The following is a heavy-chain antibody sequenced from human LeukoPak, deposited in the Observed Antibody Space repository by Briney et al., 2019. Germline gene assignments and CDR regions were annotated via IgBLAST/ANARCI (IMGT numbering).Heavy chain of an antibody. V-gene: IGHV4-38-2*02. D-gene: IGHD3-10*01. CDR3: ARTTTVRGTYYMDV. Sequence: SETLSLTCTVSGYSITSAYYWGWIRQSPGKGLAWIGSIYHSGSSYYNPSLKSRVTISLDTSKNQFSLKLSSVTAADTAVYYCARTTTVRGTYYMDVWGKGTTVTISS. J-gene: IGHJ6*03. CDR1: GYSITSAYY. CDR2: IYHSGSS.